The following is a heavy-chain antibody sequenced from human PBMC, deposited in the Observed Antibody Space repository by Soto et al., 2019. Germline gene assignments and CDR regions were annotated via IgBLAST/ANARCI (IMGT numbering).Heavy chain of an antibody. CDR2: ISYDGSNK. CDR3: ARRLSLDVLRFLEWLNGMDF. Sequence: PGGSLRLSCAASGFTFSSYAMHWVRQAPGKGLEWVAVISYDGSNKYYADSVKGRFTISRDNSKNTLYLQMNSLRAEDTAVYYCARRLSLDVLRFLEWLNGMDFSGQGTTVTVSS. CDR1: GFTFSSYA. D-gene: IGHD3-3*01. V-gene: IGHV3-30-3*01. J-gene: IGHJ6*02.